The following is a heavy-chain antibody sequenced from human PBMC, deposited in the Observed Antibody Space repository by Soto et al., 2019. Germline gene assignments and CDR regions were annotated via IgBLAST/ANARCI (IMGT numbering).Heavy chain of an antibody. V-gene: IGHV3-48*03. J-gene: IGHJ5*02. D-gene: IGHD5-18*01. Sequence: SCAASGFTFSSYEMNWIRQAPGKGLEWVAYISSSGSTIYYADSVKGRFTISRDNAKNSLYLQMNSLRAEDTAVYYCAREGQLWLQYWFDPWGQGTLVTVSS. CDR1: GFTFSSYE. CDR3: AREGQLWLQYWFDP. CDR2: ISSSGSTI.